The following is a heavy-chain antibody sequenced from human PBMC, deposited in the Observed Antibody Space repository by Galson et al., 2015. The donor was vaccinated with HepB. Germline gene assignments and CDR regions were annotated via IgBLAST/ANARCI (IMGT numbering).Heavy chain of an antibody. CDR3: ARGGVSSTSFGWFDP. Sequence: LSLTCAVYGGSFSGYYWSWIRQPPGKGLEWIGEINHSGSTNYNPSLKSRVTISVDTSKNQFSLKLSSVTAADTAVYYCARGGVSSTSFGWFDPWGQGTLVTVAS. J-gene: IGHJ5*02. CDR2: INHSGST. V-gene: IGHV4-34*01. CDR1: GGSFSGYY. D-gene: IGHD2-2*01.